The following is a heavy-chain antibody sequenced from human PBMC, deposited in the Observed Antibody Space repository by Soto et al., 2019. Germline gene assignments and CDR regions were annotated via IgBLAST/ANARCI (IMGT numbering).Heavy chain of an antibody. CDR1: GYSFTRYG. CDR2: INAYNGNT. D-gene: IGHD3-16*01. V-gene: IGHV1-18*01. J-gene: IGHJ6*02. Sequence: VHLVQSGAEVKNPGASVKVSCKASGYSFTRYGIGWARQAPGQGLEWMGWINAYNGNTNYAQNLQGILTLTTDTSTTTSYMELRSLRSNDTAIYYCAMVDVYVTPSPQDVWGQGTTVTVSS. CDR3: AMVDVYVTPSPQDV.